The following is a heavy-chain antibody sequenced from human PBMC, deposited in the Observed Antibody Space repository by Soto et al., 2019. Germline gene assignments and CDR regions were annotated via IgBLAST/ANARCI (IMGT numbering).Heavy chain of an antibody. V-gene: IGHV3-23*01. CDR3: AKDSISYNGIYDAFDV. Sequence: VQLLESGGGLVQPGGSLRLSCEAPGFTFSNYAMPWVRQTQGEGPERVSTIGGGDDIFYAESVKGRFIISRDDSRSTMCLQMDHLTVEDTAIYFCAKDSISYNGIYDAFDVWGQGTVVTVSS. CDR1: GFTFSNYA. J-gene: IGHJ3*01. CDR2: IGGGDDI. D-gene: IGHD3-3*02.